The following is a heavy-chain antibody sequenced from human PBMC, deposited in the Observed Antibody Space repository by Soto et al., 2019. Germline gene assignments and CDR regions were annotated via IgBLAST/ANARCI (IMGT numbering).Heavy chain of an antibody. Sequence: GGSLRLACAASGFTVSDYNMNWVRQAPGKGLEWVSSISNSSTYIYYADSVKGRFTISRDNAKNSLFLQMNSLRGEDSAVYYCARDREGVGAGLFWGQGTMVTV. CDR2: ISNSSTYI. D-gene: IGHD3-16*01. CDR3: ARDREGVGAGLF. CDR1: GFTVSDYN. V-gene: IGHV3-21*01. J-gene: IGHJ3*01.